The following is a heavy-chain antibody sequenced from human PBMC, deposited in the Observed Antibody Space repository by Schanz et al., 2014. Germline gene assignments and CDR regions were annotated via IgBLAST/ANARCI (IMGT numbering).Heavy chain of an antibody. J-gene: IGHJ3*02. Sequence: VQLVESGGGLVQPGRSLRLSCAASGFIFSGYAMIWVRQAPGKGLEWVSIVSHDGFTKHYADSVRGRFTLSRDNSKNTVYLQMNSLRAEDTALYFCATDYSGGGCHIWGQGTMVTVSS. CDR3: ATDYSGGGCHI. V-gene: IGHV3-30*04. D-gene: IGHD6-19*01. CDR2: VSHDGFTK. CDR1: GFIFSGYA.